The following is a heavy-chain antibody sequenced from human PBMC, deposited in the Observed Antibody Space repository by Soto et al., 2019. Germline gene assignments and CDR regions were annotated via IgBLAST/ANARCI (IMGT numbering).Heavy chain of an antibody. V-gene: IGHV4-4*02. Sequence: SETLSLTCAVSSGSISSSNWWSWVRQPPGKGLEWIGEIYHSGSTNYNPSLKSRVTISVDKSKNQFSLKLSSVTAADTAVYYCARVNNWNQNYYYMDVWGKGTTVTVSS. CDR1: SGSISSSNW. D-gene: IGHD1-20*01. CDR3: ARVNNWNQNYYYMDV. CDR2: IYHSGST. J-gene: IGHJ6*03.